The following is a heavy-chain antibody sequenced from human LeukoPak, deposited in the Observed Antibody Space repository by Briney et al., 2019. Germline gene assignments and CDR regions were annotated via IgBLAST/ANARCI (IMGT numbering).Heavy chain of an antibody. D-gene: IGHD6-13*01. V-gene: IGHV4-59*08. CDR3: ARLGAGSSSWYRAADYYYYYGMDV. CDR2: IYYSGST. Sequence: SETLSLTCTVSGSSISSYYWSWIRQPPGKGLEWIGYIYYSGSTNYNPSLKSRVTISVDTSKNQFSLKLSSVTAADTAVYYCARLGAGSSSWYRAADYYYYYGMDVWGQGTTVTVSS. CDR1: GSSISSYY. J-gene: IGHJ6*02.